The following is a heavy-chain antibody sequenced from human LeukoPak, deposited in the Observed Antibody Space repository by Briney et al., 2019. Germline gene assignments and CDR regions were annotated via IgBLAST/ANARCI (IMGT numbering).Heavy chain of an antibody. V-gene: IGHV4-38-2*01. D-gene: IGHD6-25*01. Sequence: SETLSLTCAVSGYSISSGYYWGWFRQPPGKGLEWIGSIYHSGSTYYNPSLKSRVTISVDTSKNQFSLKLSSVTAADTAVYYCASWRAAYYFDYWGQGTLVTVSS. CDR3: ASWRAAYYFDY. CDR2: IYHSGST. J-gene: IGHJ4*02. CDR1: GYSISSGYY.